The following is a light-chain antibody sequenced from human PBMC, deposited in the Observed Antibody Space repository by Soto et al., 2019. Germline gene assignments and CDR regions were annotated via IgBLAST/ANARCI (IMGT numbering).Light chain of an antibody. CDR2: DAS. V-gene: IGKV1-5*01. CDR3: QQYDGN. Sequence: DIQMTQSPSTLSASVGDRVTLTCRASQNINNWLAWYQQKPGKAPKVLIYDASSLESGVPSRFSGSWSGTEFTLTIRSLQPDDFATYYCQQYDGNFGPGNKVDIK. J-gene: IGKJ3*01. CDR1: QNINNW.